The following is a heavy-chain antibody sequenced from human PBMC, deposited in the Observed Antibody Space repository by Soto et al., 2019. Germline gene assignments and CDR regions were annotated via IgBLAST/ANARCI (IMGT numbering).Heavy chain of an antibody. Sequence: QVRLVQSGAEVKKPGASVEVSCKASGYPFTDYYMHWVRQAPGQGLEWMGWINPNSGGTYYAQKFQGRVAMTRDTSISTAYMDLSRLRSDDTAVYYCARSVSTIAARPDYWGQGTLVTVSS. CDR2: INPNSGGT. D-gene: IGHD6-6*01. J-gene: IGHJ4*02. V-gene: IGHV1-2*02. CDR1: GYPFTDYY. CDR3: ARSVSTIAARPDY.